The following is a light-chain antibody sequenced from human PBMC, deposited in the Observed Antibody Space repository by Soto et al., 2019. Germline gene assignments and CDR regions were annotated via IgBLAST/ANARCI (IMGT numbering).Light chain of an antibody. CDR2: KDS. J-gene: IGLJ3*02. CDR3: QSVDSSGTWV. Sequence: SYELTQPPSVSVSPGQTARITCSGDAVSKQYVYWYQQKPGQAPVMVIYKDSERPSGIPERFSGSSSGTTITLTISGVQAEDEADYYGQSVDSSGTWVFGGGAKVTVL. CDR1: AVSKQY. V-gene: IGLV3-25*02.